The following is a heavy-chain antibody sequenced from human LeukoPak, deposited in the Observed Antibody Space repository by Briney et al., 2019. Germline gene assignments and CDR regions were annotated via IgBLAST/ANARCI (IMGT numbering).Heavy chain of an antibody. CDR2: ITDDEDT. V-gene: IGHV3-23*01. CDR3: AKSLRLRPLWGMDV. D-gene: IGHD4-17*01. CDR1: GFPFRSYA. Sequence: GGSLRPSCVASGFPFRSYAMTWVRQTPGKGLESVSVITDDEDTYYSDSVKGRFTISRDNSQNTVFLQMNSLRVEDTAVYYCAKSLRLRPLWGMDVWGQGTMVTVSS. J-gene: IGHJ6*02.